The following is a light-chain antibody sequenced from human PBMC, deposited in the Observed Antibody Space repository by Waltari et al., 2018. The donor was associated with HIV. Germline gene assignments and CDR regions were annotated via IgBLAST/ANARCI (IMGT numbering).Light chain of an antibody. CDR3: QQLNSFPLT. J-gene: IGKJ4*01. CDR1: QGISSY. Sequence: DIQLTQSPSFLSASVGDRVTITCRASQGISSYLAWYQQKPGKAPKLPIYATSTLQSGVPSRFSGSGSGTEFTLTISRLQPEDFATYFCQQLNSFPLTFGGGTKVEIK. V-gene: IGKV1-9*01. CDR2: ATS.